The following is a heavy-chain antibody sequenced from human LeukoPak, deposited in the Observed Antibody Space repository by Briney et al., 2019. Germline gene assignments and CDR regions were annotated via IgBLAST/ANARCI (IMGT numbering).Heavy chain of an antibody. V-gene: IGHV1-69*04. J-gene: IGHJ4*02. Sequence: SVKVSCKASGGTFSSYAISWVRQAPGQGLEWMGRIIPILGIANYAQKFQGRVTITADKSTSTAYMELSSLRSEDTAVYYCARELQIPLGWITYWGQGTLVTVSS. CDR1: GGTFSSYA. CDR2: IIPILGIA. CDR3: ARELQIPLGWITY. D-gene: IGHD3-16*01.